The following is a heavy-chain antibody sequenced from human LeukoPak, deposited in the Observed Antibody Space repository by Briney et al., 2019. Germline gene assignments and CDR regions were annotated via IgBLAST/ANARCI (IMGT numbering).Heavy chain of an antibody. Sequence: SETLSLTCAVYGGSFSGYYWSWIRQPPGKGLEWLGEINHSGSTNYNPSLKSRVTISVDTSKNQFSLKLSSVTAADTAVYYCARVVGQWLVRFDYWGQGTLVTVSS. J-gene: IGHJ4*02. CDR2: INHSGST. CDR1: GGSFSGYY. D-gene: IGHD6-19*01. V-gene: IGHV4-34*01. CDR3: ARVVGQWLVRFDY.